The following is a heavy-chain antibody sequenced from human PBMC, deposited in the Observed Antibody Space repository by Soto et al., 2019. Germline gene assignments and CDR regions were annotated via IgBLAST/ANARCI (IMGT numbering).Heavy chain of an antibody. V-gene: IGHV4-59*01. D-gene: IGHD3-16*02. J-gene: IGHJ3*02. CDR3: GREGENFDYIWGSYRPQDAFDI. CDR2: IYYSGST. CDR1: GGSISSYY. Sequence: SETLSLTCTVSGGSISSYYWSWIRQPPGKGLEWIGYIYYSGSTNYNPSLKSRVTISVDTSKNQFSLKLSSVTAADTAVYYCGREGENFDYIWGSYRPQDAFDIWGQGTMVTVSS.